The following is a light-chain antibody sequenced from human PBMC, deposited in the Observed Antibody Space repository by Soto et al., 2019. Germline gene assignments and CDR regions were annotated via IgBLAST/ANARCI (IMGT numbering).Light chain of an antibody. Sequence: EIVLPPSPCPLSLPPGPTPTSSCMSSQNVGSRYLAWYQQKPGQAPRLLIYGTSNRATGIPDRFSGSGSGTDFSLTISSLEPGDLAVYHCQQYGSSPRTFGQGSKVDI. CDR2: GTS. J-gene: IGKJ1*01. CDR1: QNVGSRY. CDR3: QQYGSSPRT. V-gene: IGKV3-20*01.